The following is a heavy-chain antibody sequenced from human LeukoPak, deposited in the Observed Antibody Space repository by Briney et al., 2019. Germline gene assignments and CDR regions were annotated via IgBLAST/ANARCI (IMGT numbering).Heavy chain of an antibody. D-gene: IGHD6-6*01. CDR1: GYTFTSYD. J-gene: IGHJ6*02. Sequence: ASVKVSCKASGYTFTSYDINWVRQATGQGLEWMGWMNPNSGNTGYAQKFQGRVTMTRNTSISTAYMELSSLRSEDTAVYYCARWLFGYSSPFQLLHGMDVWGQGTTVTVSS. CDR2: MNPNSGNT. CDR3: ARWLFGYSSPFQLLHGMDV. V-gene: IGHV1-8*01.